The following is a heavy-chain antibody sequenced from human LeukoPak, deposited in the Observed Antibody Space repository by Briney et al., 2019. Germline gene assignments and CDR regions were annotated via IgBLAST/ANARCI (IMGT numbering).Heavy chain of an antibody. V-gene: IGHV3-33*08. J-gene: IGHJ5*02. CDR2: IWYDGSNK. CDR1: GFTFSSYS. D-gene: IGHD4-17*01. CDR3: ARDHGDQNWFDP. Sequence: GGSLRLSCAASGFTFSSYSMNWVRQAPGKGLEWVAVIWYDGSNKYYADSVKGRFTISRDNSKNTLYLQMNSLRAEDTAVYYCARDHGDQNWFDPWGQGTLVTVSS.